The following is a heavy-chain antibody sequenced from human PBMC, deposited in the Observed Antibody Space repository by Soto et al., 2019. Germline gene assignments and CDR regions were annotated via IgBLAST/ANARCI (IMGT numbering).Heavy chain of an antibody. CDR1: GFTFSSYW. Sequence: GGSLRLSCAASGFTFSSYWIHWVRQAPGKGLVCVSRINSDGSSTGYADSVKGRFTISRDNAKNTLYLQMNSLRAEDTAVYYCARGLSTNWFDSWGQGTLVTVSS. V-gene: IGHV3-74*01. CDR2: INSDGSST. J-gene: IGHJ5*01. CDR3: ARGLSTNWFDS.